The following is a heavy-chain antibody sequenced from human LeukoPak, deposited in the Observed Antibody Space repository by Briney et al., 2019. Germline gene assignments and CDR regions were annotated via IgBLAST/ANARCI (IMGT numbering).Heavy chain of an antibody. V-gene: IGHV4-59*08. Sequence: SETLSTTCTVSCGSISSYYWSWIRQPPGKGLEWFGYIYYSGSTNYNPSLKSRVTISLNPSKNQFSLKLSSVTAADTAVYYCARGDYYDSNGYYYGRFDPWGQGTLVTVSS. CDR3: ARGDYYDSNGYYYGRFDP. J-gene: IGHJ5*02. CDR1: CGSISSYY. CDR2: IYYSGST. D-gene: IGHD3-22*01.